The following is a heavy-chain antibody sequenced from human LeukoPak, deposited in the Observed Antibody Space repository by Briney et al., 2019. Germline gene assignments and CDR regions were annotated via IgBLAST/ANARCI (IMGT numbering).Heavy chain of an antibody. CDR3: ARHQSTAAAGTGRDYYYYYGMDV. V-gene: IGHV4-34*01. CDR1: GGSFGGYY. D-gene: IGHD6-13*01. Sequence: PSQTLSLTCAVDGGSFGGYYWGWIRQPPGKGLEWMGEINHSGSTNCNPSLKSRVTISVDTSKNQFYLKLSSVTAADTAVYYCARHQSTAAAGTGRDYYYYYGMDVWGQGTTVTVSS. CDR2: INHSGST. J-gene: IGHJ6*02.